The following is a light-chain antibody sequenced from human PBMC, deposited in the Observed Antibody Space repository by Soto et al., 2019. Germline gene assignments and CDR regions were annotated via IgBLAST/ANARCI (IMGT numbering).Light chain of an antibody. CDR3: LQDHNYFWT. CDR2: GAS. CDR1: QDIRNY. V-gene: IGKV1-6*01. Sequence: AFQRTQYPSCLSASVGDTATMACRASQDIRNYLGWYQQKPGKAPKLLIYGASSLQSGVPSRFAGSGSGTDFTLTISSLQPEDSASYFCLQDHNYFWTFGQGTKV. J-gene: IGKJ1*01.